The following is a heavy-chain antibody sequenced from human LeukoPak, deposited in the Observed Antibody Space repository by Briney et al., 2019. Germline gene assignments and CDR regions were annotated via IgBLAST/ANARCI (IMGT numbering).Heavy chain of an antibody. Sequence: SETLSLTCAVYGGSLSGYYWSWIRQPPGKGLEWIGEINHSGSTNYNPSLKSRVTISVDTSKNQFSLKLSSVTAADTAVYYCARGGIAAAALVHLDYWGQGTLVTVSS. CDR3: ARGGIAAAALVHLDY. V-gene: IGHV4-34*01. D-gene: IGHD6-13*01. CDR1: GGSLSGYY. J-gene: IGHJ4*02. CDR2: INHSGST.